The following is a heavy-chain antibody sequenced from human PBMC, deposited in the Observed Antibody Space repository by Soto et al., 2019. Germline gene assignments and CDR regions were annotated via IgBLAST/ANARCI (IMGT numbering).Heavy chain of an antibody. CDR3: ARSEYYDSLDY. Sequence: GGSLRLSCAASGFTFSSYAMHWVRQAPGKGLEWVAVISYDGSNKYYADSVKGRFTISRDNSKNTLYLQMNSLRAEDTAVYYCARSEYYDSLDYWGQGTLVTVSS. V-gene: IGHV3-30-3*01. D-gene: IGHD3-22*01. J-gene: IGHJ4*02. CDR2: ISYDGSNK. CDR1: GFTFSSYA.